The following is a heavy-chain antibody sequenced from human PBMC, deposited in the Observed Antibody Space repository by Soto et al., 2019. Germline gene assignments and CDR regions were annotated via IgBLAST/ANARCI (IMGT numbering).Heavy chain of an antibody. J-gene: IGHJ6*02. CDR2: ISSSSSYI. V-gene: IGHV3-21*01. CDR3: ARVRDIVLMVQEYGMDV. Sequence: GESLKISCAASGFTFSSYSMNWVRQAPGKGLEWVSSISSSSSYIYYADSVKGRFTISRDNAKNSLYLQMNSLRAEDTAVYYCARVRDIVLMVQEYGMDVWGQGTTVTVSS. CDR1: GFTFSSYS. D-gene: IGHD2-8*01.